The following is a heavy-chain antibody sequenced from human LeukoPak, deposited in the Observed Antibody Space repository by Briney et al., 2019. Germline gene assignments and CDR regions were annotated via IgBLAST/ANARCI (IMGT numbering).Heavy chain of an antibody. Sequence: ASVKVSCKASGYTFTGYYMHWVRQAPGQGLEWMGRINPNSGGTNYAQKFQGRVTVTRDTSISTAYMELSRLRSDDTAVYYCARGDDYYDSSGYYSPYPRDYWGQGTLVTVSS. CDR2: INPNSGGT. CDR1: GYTFTGYY. D-gene: IGHD3-22*01. V-gene: IGHV1-2*06. CDR3: ARGDDYYDSSGYYSPYPRDY. J-gene: IGHJ4*02.